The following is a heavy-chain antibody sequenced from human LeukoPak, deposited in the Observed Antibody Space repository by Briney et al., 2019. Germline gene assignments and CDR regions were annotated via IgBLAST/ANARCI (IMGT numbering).Heavy chain of an antibody. J-gene: IGHJ4*02. D-gene: IGHD3-22*01. V-gene: IGHV4-34*01. CDR3: AKVPRVPSTYYYDNTVSY. Sequence: PETLSLTFAVYNGSFSGNYWSWIRQPPGKGLEWIGEVNHNAKAYYNPSLKSRVTISIDMSKNQISLKLTSVTAADTAVYYCAKVPRVPSTYYYDNTVSYWAQGTLVTVSS. CDR2: VNHNAKA. CDR1: NGSFSGNY.